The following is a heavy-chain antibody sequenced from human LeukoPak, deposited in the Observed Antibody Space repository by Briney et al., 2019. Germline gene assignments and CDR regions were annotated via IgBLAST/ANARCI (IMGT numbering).Heavy chain of an antibody. CDR2: LYRGGST. CDR3: ARGNSGLGVDY. CDR1: GITVSSNY. Sequence: GGSLRLSCAASGITVSSNYISWVRQAPGKGLKFVSVLYRGGSTYYADSVKGRFTISRHNYRNTPYLQMNRLRVDDTALYYCARGNSGLGVDYWGQGTLVTVSS. V-gene: IGHV3-53*01. J-gene: IGHJ4*02. D-gene: IGHD2-15*01.